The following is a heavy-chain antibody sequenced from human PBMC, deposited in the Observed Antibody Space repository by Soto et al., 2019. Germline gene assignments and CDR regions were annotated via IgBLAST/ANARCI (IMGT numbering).Heavy chain of an antibody. CDR2: INAGNGNT. V-gene: IGHV1-3*01. CDR3: ARGPKGLVRSYYYYYMDV. Sequence: ASVKVSCKASGYTFTSYAMHWVRQTPGQRLEWMGWINAGNGNTKYSQKFQGRVTITRDTSASTAYMELSSLRSEDTAVYYCARGPKGLVRSYYYYYMDVWGQGTTVTVSS. J-gene: IGHJ6*03. CDR1: GYTFTSYA. D-gene: IGHD6-19*01.